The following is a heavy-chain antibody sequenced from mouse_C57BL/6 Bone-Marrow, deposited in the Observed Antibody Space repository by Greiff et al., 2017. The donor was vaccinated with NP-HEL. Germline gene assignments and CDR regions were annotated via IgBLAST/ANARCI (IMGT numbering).Heavy chain of an antibody. V-gene: IGHV1-81*01. Sequence: VKLQESGAELARPGASVKLSCKASGYTFTSYGISWVKQRTGQGLEWIGEIYPRSGNTYYNEKFKGKATLTADKSSSTAYMEPRSLTSEDSAVYFCALSTMVTPGFAYWGQGTLVTVSA. CDR2: IYPRSGNT. D-gene: IGHD2-1*01. CDR1: GYTFTSYG. J-gene: IGHJ3*01. CDR3: ALSTMVTPGFAY.